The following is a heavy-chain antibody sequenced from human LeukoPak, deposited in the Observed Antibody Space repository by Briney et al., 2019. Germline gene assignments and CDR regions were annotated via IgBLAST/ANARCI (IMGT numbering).Heavy chain of an antibody. CDR2: IYTSGST. CDR3: ARETTTPNYYDSSGIYYYYGMDV. Sequence: SETLSLTCTVSGGSISSYYWSWIRQPAGKGLEWIGRIYTSGSTNYNPSLKSRVTMSEDTSKNQFSLKLSSVTAADTAVYYCARETTTPNYYDSSGIYYYYGMDVWGQGTTVTVSS. J-gene: IGHJ6*02. CDR1: GGSISSYY. V-gene: IGHV4-4*07. D-gene: IGHD3-22*01.